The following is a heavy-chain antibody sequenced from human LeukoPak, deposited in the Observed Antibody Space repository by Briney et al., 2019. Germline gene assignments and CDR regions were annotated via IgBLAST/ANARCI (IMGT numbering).Heavy chain of an antibody. CDR3: ARAYHYDSSGYYDY. D-gene: IGHD3-22*01. J-gene: IGHJ4*02. CDR1: GASISSGGYY. Sequence: SQTLSLTCTLSGASISSGGYYWSSVRQHPGEGLGWNGYIYYRGSTYYNPSLKSRVTISVDTSKNQYSLKLSSEAAADTAVYYCARAYHYDSSGYYDYWGQGTLVTVSS. V-gene: IGHV4-31*03. CDR2: IYYRGST.